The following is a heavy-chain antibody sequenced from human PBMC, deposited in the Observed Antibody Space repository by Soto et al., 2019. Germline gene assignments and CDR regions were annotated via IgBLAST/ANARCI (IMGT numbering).Heavy chain of an antibody. D-gene: IGHD2-15*01. V-gene: IGHV1-18*01. CDR3: ASGYCSGGSCGYYFDY. CDR2: ISAYKGNT. CDR1: GYTFTSYG. Sequence: QVQLVQSGAEVKKPGASVKVSCKASGYTFTSYGISWVRQAPGQGLEWMGWISAYKGNTNYAQKLQGRVTMTTDTATRTAYMELRSLRSDDTAVYYCASGYCSGGSCGYYFDYWGQGTLVTVSS. J-gene: IGHJ4*02.